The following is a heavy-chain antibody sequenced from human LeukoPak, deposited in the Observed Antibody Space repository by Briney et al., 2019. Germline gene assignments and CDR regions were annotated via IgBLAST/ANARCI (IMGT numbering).Heavy chain of an antibody. D-gene: IGHD5-12*01. CDR1: GFNFSDYH. Sequence: GSLRLSCSASGFNFSDYHLSWIRPAPGKGLEWVSYISSSGSTIYYADSVKGRFTISRDNAKNSLYLQMNSLRAEDTAVYYCAKGGPWHYYMDVWGKGTTVTISS. J-gene: IGHJ6*03. CDR3: AKGGPWHYYMDV. CDR2: ISSSGSTI. V-gene: IGHV3-11*04.